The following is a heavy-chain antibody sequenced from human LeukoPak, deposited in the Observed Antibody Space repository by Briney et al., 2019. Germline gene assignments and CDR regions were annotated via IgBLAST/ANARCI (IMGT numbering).Heavy chain of an antibody. CDR2: VSSSSTYI. D-gene: IGHD3-16*01. V-gene: IGHV3-21*01. CDR3: TRDYSSPNQDYDALDA. Sequence: GVSLRLSWAASGFTFTRYTMVWVPQAPGKGLEWVSSVSSSSTYIYYADSVKGRFTISRDNAKNSLYLQMNSLRAEDTVVYYCTRDYSSPNQDYDALDAWCKGTTVTVSS. CDR1: GFTFTRYT. J-gene: IGHJ6*04.